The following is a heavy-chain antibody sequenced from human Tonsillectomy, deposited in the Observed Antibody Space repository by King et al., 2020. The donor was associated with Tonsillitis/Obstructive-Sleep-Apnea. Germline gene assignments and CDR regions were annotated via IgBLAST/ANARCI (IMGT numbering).Heavy chain of an antibody. Sequence: QLVQSGGGLVQPGGSLRLSCVASGFTFSNFEMNWVRRAPGKGLEWISYISSSASSIYYADSVKGRFTISRDNAKNSVYLQMNSLRAEDTSLYYCATSLLTGITYHAFDIWGQGTMVTVSS. CDR1: GFTFSNFE. J-gene: IGHJ3*02. CDR3: ATSLLTGITYHAFDI. D-gene: IGHD1-7*01. CDR2: ISSSASSI. V-gene: IGHV3-48*03.